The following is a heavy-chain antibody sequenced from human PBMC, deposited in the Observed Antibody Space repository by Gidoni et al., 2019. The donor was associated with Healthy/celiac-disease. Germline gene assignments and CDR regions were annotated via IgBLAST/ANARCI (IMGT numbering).Heavy chain of an antibody. CDR1: GGSISSSRYY. Sequence: QLQLQESGPGLVTPSAPLSLTCPVPGGSISSSRYYWGWIRQPPGKGLEWSGSSYYSGSTSYNPSLKSRVTISVDTSKNQFSLKLSSVTAADTAVYYCARALGELSLSYYYYYYGMDVWGQGTTVTVSS. CDR2: SYYSGST. V-gene: IGHV4-39*01. J-gene: IGHJ6*02. D-gene: IGHD3-16*02. CDR3: ARALGELSLSYYYYYYGMDV.